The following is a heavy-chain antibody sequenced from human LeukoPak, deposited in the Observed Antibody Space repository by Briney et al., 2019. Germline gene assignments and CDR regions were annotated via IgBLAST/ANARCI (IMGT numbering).Heavy chain of an antibody. D-gene: IGHD1-26*01. V-gene: IGHV4-31*03. CDR1: GGSISSGGYY. CDR3: SSARASFSFDY. J-gene: IGHJ4*02. CDR2: IYYSRST. Sequence: SETLSLTCTVSGGSISSGGYYWSWIRQHPGKGLEWIGYIYYSRSTYYNPSLKSRVTISVDTSKNQFSLKLSSVTAADTAVYYCSSARASFSFDYWGQGTLVTVSS.